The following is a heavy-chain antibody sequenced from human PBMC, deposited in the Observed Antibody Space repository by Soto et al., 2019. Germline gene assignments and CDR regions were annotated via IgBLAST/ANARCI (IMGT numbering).Heavy chain of an antibody. Sequence: QLHLQESGSGLVKPSQTLSLTCTVSGGSISSGVHSWNWIRQSPGKGLEWIGYIYHSGATYYNPSLQSRVTISLDNSKNEFSLKLSSVTAADTAIYYCARDRKVRGWRDPWGKGTPVTVSS. CDR3: ARDRKVRGWRDP. D-gene: IGHD3-10*01. CDR2: IYHSGAT. CDR1: GGSISSGVHS. V-gene: IGHV4-30-2*06. J-gene: IGHJ5*02.